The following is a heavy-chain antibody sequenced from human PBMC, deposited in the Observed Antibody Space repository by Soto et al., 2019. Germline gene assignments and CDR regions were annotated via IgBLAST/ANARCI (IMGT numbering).Heavy chain of an antibody. CDR3: ARDLGGDGAYDIVATIDAFDI. CDR2: IKQDGSEK. Sequence: GGSLRLSCAASGFTFSSYWMSWVRQAPGKGLEWVANIKQDGSEKYYVDSVKGRFTISRDNAKNSLYLQMNSLRAEDTAVYYCARDLGGDGAYDIVATIDAFDIWGQGTMVTVSS. CDR1: GFTFSSYW. J-gene: IGHJ3*02. V-gene: IGHV3-7*03. D-gene: IGHD5-12*01.